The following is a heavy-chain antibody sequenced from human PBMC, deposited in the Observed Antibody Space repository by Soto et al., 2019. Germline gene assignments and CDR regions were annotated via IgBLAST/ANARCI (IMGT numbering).Heavy chain of an antibody. Sequence: QVTLKESGPVLVKPTETLTLTCSVSGFSLTNGRMGVSWIRQPPGKALEWLAHFFSDAERSYSTSMQSRLNMYQDSSGSPVVLTMTNMAPADTATYFCARMDGDYNYYGLDVWGHGIAVTVSS. CDR2: FFSDAER. V-gene: IGHV2-26*01. CDR1: GFSLTNGRMG. J-gene: IGHJ6*02. CDR3: ARMDGDYNYYGLDV. D-gene: IGHD4-17*01.